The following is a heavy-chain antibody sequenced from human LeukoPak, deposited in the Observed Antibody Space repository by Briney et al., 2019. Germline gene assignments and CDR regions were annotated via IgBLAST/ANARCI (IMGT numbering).Heavy chain of an antibody. V-gene: IGHV3-30*02. CDR1: GFTFSSYG. Sequence: GGSLRLSRAASGFTFSSYGIHWVRQAPGKGLELVAFIRYDGSNKYYADSVKGRFTISRDNSKNTMYLQMNSLRAEDTAVYYCAKDRDHDYGDYYFDYWGQGTLVTVSS. J-gene: IGHJ4*02. CDR2: IRYDGSNK. D-gene: IGHD4-17*01. CDR3: AKDRDHDYGDYYFDY.